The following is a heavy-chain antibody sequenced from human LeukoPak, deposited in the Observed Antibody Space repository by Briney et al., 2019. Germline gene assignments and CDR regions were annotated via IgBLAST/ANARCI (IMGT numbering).Heavy chain of an antibody. Sequence: ASVKVSCKASGYTFTSYGISWVRQAPGQGLEWMGWISAYNGDTNYAQKLQGRVTMTTDTSTSTVYMELSSLRSEDTAVYYCARGAPTTTRGGRDYWGQGTLVTVSS. V-gene: IGHV1-18*01. J-gene: IGHJ4*02. D-gene: IGHD2-15*01. CDR1: GYTFTSYG. CDR2: ISAYNGDT. CDR3: ARGAPTTTRGGRDY.